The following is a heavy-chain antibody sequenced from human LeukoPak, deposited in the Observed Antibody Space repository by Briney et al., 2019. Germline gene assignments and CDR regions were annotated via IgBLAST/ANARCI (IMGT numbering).Heavy chain of an antibody. J-gene: IGHJ4*02. CDR1: GYRFTEYW. Sequence: GESLKISCKGSGYRFTEYWIGWVRRMPGKGLEWMGIIYPDDPDTRYSPSFQGQVTISADKSISTAYLQWSSLRASDTAIYFCAYGKYYFDYWGQGTLVTVSS. CDR3: AYGKYYFDY. D-gene: IGHD3-16*01. CDR2: IYPDDPDT. V-gene: IGHV5-51*01.